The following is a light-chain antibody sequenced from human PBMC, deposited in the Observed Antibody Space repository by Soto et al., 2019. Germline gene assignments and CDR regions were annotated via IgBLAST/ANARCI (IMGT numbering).Light chain of an antibody. CDR1: QSVSSSY. CDR2: GAS. J-gene: IGKJ2*01. CDR3: QQYGSSPRYT. V-gene: IGKV3-20*01. Sequence: EIVLTQSPGTLSLSPGERATLSCRASQSVSSSYLAWYQQKPGQALRLLIYGASSRAPGIPDRVSGSGSGADITLTISRLEPEDFAVYDCQQYGSSPRYTFGQGTKLEIK.